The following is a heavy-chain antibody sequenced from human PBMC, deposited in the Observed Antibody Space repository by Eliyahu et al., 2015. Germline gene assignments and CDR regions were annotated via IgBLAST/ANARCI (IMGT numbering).Heavy chain of an antibody. J-gene: IGHJ4*02. CDR3: SRSCRGFTCSDFDF. CDR1: GFDPTTYD. V-gene: IGHV1-8*01. D-gene: IGHD5-12*01. Sequence: QVHLVQSGAEVKRPGASVRVSCKAXGFDPTTYDINWVRQAPGQGLEWMGWMNPDSGTTGYAQKFRGRVTMTRNTATGTAYLDLTNLRSEDTALYYCSRSCRGFTCSDFDFWGQGTPVTVSS. CDR2: MNPDSGTT.